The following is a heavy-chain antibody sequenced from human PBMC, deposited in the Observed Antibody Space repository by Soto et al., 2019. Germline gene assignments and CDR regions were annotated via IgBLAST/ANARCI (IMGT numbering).Heavy chain of an antibody. V-gene: IGHV4-59*08. J-gene: IGHJ3*02. CDR2: IYYSGST. CDR3: AKRYSGYDDAFDI. D-gene: IGHD5-12*01. CDR1: GGSISSYY. Sequence: QVQLQESGPGLVKPSETLSLTCTVSGGSISSYYWSWIRQPPGKGLEWITYIYYSGSTNYNPSLKSPVTISVDTSKNQFSLKLSSVTAADTAVYYCAKRYSGYDDAFDIWGQGTTVTVSS.